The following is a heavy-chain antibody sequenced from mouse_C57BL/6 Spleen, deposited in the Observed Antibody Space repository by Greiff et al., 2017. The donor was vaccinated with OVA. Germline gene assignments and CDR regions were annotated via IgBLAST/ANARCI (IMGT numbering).Heavy chain of an antibody. CDR3: AREGDYSNYEWFAY. Sequence: EVKLVESGPGLVKPSQSLSLTCSVTGYSITSGYYWNWIRQFPGNKLEWMGYISYDGSNNYNPSLKNRISITRDTSKNQFFLKLNSVTTEDTATYYCAREGDYSNYEWFAYWGQGTLVTVSA. J-gene: IGHJ3*01. CDR2: ISYDGSN. D-gene: IGHD2-5*01. V-gene: IGHV3-6*01. CDR1: GYSITSGYY.